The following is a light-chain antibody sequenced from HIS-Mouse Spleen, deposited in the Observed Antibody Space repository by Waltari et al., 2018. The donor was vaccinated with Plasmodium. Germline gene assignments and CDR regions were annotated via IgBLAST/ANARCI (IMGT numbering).Light chain of an antibody. V-gene: IGLV3-10*01. J-gene: IGLJ3*02. CDR3: YSTDSSGNHRV. CDR1: AWPKNY. Sequence: SYELTQPPPASVSPGQTARNHCSGNAWPKNYAHWAQQKSGQAPLLVIYEDDKLPSGTPERFSGSSSVTMATLTISGAQVEDEADYYCYSTDSSGNHRVFGGGTKLTVL. CDR2: EDD.